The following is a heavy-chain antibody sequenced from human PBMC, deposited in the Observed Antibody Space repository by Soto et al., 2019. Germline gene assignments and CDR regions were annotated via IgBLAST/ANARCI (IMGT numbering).Heavy chain of an antibody. V-gene: IGHV3-53*02. CDR3: ARDRYYYGSGSTS. J-gene: IGHJ4*02. D-gene: IGHD3-10*01. CDR1: GFTVSSNY. CDR2: IYSGGST. Sequence: EVQLVETGGGLIQPGGSLRLSCAASGFTVSSNYMSWVRQAPGKGLEWVSVIYSGGSTYYADSVKGRFTISRDNSKNTLYLQVNSLGAGDTAVYYCARDRYYYGSGSTSWGQGTLVTVSS.